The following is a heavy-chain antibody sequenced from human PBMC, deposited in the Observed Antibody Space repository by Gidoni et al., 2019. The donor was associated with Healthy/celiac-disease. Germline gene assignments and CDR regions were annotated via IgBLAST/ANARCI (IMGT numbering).Heavy chain of an antibody. D-gene: IGHD3-3*01. V-gene: IGHV1-2*04. J-gene: IGHJ4*02. Sequence: QVQLVQSGAEVKKPGASVKVSCKASGYTFAGYYMHWVRQAPGQGLEWMGWINPSRGGTNYAQKFQGWVTMTRDTSISTAYMELSRLRSDDTAVYYCARSRKDYDFWSGYYGPYYFDYWGQGTLVTVSS. CDR1: GYTFAGYY. CDR3: ARSRKDYDFWSGYYGPYYFDY. CDR2: INPSRGGT.